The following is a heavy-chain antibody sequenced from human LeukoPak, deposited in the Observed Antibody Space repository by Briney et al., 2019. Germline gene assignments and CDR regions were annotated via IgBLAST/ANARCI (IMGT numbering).Heavy chain of an antibody. V-gene: IGHV3-30-3*01. Sequence: GGSLRLSCAASGFTFSSYAMHWVRQAPSKGLEWVAVISYDGSNKYYADSVKGRFTISRDNSKNTLYLQMNSLRAEDTAVYYCARATTDYSGSYPTPFDYWGQGTLVTVSS. CDR2: ISYDGSNK. J-gene: IGHJ4*02. CDR3: ARATTDYSGSYPTPFDY. CDR1: GFTFSSYA. D-gene: IGHD1-26*01.